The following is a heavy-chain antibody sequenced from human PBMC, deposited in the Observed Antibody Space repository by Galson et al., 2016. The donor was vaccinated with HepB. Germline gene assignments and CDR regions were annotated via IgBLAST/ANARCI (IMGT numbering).Heavy chain of an antibody. J-gene: IGHJ2*01. Sequence: SLRLSCAASGFTFSTYSMNWVRQAPGTGLEWVSVISGSSGYIEYADSVNGRFTISRDNAKNSLYLQMNSLSAEDTAVYYCARWNIRNDWYFDLWGRGTLVTVSS. CDR1: GFTFSTYS. D-gene: IGHD2/OR15-2a*01. CDR3: ARWNIRNDWYFDL. CDR2: ISGSSGYI. V-gene: IGHV3-21*01.